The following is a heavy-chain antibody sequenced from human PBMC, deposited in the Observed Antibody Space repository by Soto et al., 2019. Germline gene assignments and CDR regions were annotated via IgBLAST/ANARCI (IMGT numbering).Heavy chain of an antibody. CDR3: ARDKGYSYGYGY. CDR2: ISYDGSNK. V-gene: IGHV3-30-3*01. D-gene: IGHD5-18*01. Sequence: SLRLSCAASGFTFSSYAMHWVRQAPGKGLEWVAVISYDGSNKYYADSVKGRFTISRDNSKNTLYLQMNSLRAEDTAVYYCARDKGYSYGYGYWGQGTLVTVSS. CDR1: GFTFSSYA. J-gene: IGHJ4*02.